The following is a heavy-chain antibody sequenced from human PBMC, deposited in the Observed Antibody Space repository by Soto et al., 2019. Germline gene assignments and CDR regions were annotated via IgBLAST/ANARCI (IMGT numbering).Heavy chain of an antibody. J-gene: IGHJ4*02. Sequence: QVHLVESGGRVVQPGTSLRLSCAASGFTISTHDMHWVRQAPGKGLEWVANIWYDGINKFYADSVKGRFTISKDNSQNTLYVEMNSLRAEDLAVYYCAAATTWNFHFHYWGQGTQVTVSS. CDR2: IWYDGINK. D-gene: IGHD1-7*01. V-gene: IGHV3-33*01. CDR3: AAATTWNFHFHY. CDR1: GFTISTHD.